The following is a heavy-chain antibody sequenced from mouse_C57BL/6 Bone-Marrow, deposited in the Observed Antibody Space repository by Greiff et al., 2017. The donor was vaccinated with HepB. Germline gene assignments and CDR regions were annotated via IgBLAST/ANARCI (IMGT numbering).Heavy chain of an antibody. D-gene: IGHD1-1*01. J-gene: IGHJ2*01. CDR1: GYTFTDYY. CDR2: IYPGSGNT. Sequence: QVQLQQSGAELVRPGASVKLSCKASGYTFTDYYINWVKQRPGQGLEWIARIYPGSGNTYYNEKFKGKATLTAETSSSTAYMQLSSLTSEDSAVYFCARRDGSSLYYFDYWGQGTTLTVSS. V-gene: IGHV1-76*01. CDR3: ARRDGSSLYYFDY.